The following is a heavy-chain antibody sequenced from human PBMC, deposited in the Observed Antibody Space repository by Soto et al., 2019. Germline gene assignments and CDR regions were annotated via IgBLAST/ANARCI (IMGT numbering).Heavy chain of an antibody. D-gene: IGHD3-10*01. CDR2: INHSGSS. Sequence: SETLSLTCAVSGGSFSGYIWTWIRQTPGKGLQWIGQINHSGSSIYNPSLKNRVTISTMSNNKFSLELSSVTAADTAVYYCTRGLFSWRSYAGSWYYFDSCGRGTMVIVSS. V-gene: IGHV4-34*01. CDR3: TRGLFSWRSYAGSWYYFDS. CDR1: GGSFSGYI. J-gene: IGHJ4*02.